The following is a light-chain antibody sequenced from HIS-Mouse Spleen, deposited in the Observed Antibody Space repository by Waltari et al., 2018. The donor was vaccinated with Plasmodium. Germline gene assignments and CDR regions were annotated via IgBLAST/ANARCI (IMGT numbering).Light chain of an antibody. J-gene: IGLJ3*02. CDR2: EDS. CDR1: ALPKKY. CDR3: YSTDSSGNHRV. V-gene: IGLV3-10*01. Sequence: SYELTQPPSVSVSPGQTDRITCSGDALPKKYAYWYQQKSGQDPVLVIYEDSKRPSGIPERFSGSSSGTMATLTISGAQVEDEADYYCYSTDSSGNHRVFGGGTKLTVL.